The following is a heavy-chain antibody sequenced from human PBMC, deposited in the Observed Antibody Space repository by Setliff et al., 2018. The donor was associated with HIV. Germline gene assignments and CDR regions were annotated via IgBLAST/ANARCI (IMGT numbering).Heavy chain of an antibody. J-gene: IGHJ4*02. CDR3: VRDLARVIAH. Sequence: GESLRLSCAASGFMFGVDWMSWVRQTPGKGLEWVASVTPDGGDKYYANSMRGRFTISRDNGKNAVYLQMNSLTAEDTALYYCVRDLARVIAHWGQGTLVT. D-gene: IGHD2-21*01. CDR1: GFMFGVDW. V-gene: IGHV3-7*01. CDR2: VTPDGGDK.